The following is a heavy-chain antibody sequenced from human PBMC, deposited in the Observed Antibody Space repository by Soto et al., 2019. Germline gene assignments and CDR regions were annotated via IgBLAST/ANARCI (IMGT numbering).Heavy chain of an antibody. CDR1: GYSFTSYW. CDR2: IDPSDSYT. D-gene: IGHD3-3*02. Sequence: LGESLKISCKGSGYSFTSYWISWVRQMPGKGLEWMGRIDPSDSYTNYSPSFQGHVTISADKSISTAYLQWSSLKASDTAMYYCASRGAISSPYYYYYGMDVWGQGTTVTVSS. V-gene: IGHV5-10-1*01. CDR3: ASRGAISSPYYYYYGMDV. J-gene: IGHJ6*02.